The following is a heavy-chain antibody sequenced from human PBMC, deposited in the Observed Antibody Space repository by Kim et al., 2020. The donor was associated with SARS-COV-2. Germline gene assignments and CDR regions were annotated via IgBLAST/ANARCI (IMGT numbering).Heavy chain of an antibody. CDR1: GFTFSSYA. V-gene: IGHV3-23*03. Sequence: GGSLRLSCAASGFTFSSYAMSWVRQAPGKGLEWVSVIYSGGSSTYYADSVKGRFTISRDNSKNTLYLQMNSLRAEDTAVYYCAKADPSPIYYYDSSGYPSPLDYWGQGTLVTVSS. CDR3: AKADPSPIYYYDSSGYPSPLDY. D-gene: IGHD3-22*01. J-gene: IGHJ4*02. CDR2: IYSGGSST.